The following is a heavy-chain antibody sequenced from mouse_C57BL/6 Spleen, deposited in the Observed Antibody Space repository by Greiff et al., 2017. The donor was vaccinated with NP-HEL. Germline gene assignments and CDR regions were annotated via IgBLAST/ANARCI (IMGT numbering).Heavy chain of an antibody. V-gene: IGHV1-47*01. Sequence: VQLQQSGAELVKPGASVKMSCKASGYTFTTYPIQWMKQNHGKSLEWIGNFHPYNDDTKYNEKFKGKATLTVDKSSSTVYLELSRFTCDDSAVYYCASWSYGYYGGYYEVWGTGTTVTVSS. CDR1: GYTFTTYP. D-gene: IGHD2-3*01. CDR2: FHPYNDDT. CDR3: ASWSYGYYGGYYEV. J-gene: IGHJ1*03.